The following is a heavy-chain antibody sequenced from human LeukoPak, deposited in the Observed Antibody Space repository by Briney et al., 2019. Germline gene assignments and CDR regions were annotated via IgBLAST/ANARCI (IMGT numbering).Heavy chain of an antibody. CDR1: GGSISSYY. CDR3: ASTEYSSSYNWFDP. D-gene: IGHD6-6*01. J-gene: IGHJ5*02. Sequence: SETLSLTCTVSGGSISSYYWSWIRQPPGKGLGWIGYIYTSGSTNYNPSLKSRVTISVDTSKNQFSLKLSSVTAADTAVYYCASTEYSSSYNWFDPWGQGTLVTVSS. V-gene: IGHV4-4*09. CDR2: IYTSGST.